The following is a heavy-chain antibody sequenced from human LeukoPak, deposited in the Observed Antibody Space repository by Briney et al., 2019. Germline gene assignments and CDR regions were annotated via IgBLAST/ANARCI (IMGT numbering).Heavy chain of an antibody. V-gene: IGHV3-7*01. J-gene: IGHJ2*01. CDR3: VRAGVTNQLGEMYWYLDV. Sequence: GGSLRLSGAASGFTFNNYWLTWVRQAPGKGLEWVAKISRDGSQQYYVVSVKDRFTISRDDAKDSVALQLNNLRAAASAQYECVRAGVTNQLGEMYWYLDVWGRGTLVTVFS. D-gene: IGHD5-24*01. CDR1: GFTFNNYW. CDR2: ISRDGSQQ.